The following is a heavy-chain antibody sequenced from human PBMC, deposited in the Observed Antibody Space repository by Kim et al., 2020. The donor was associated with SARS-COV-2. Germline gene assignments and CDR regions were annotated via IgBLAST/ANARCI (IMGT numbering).Heavy chain of an antibody. CDR3: ARAFYYYVDAFDI. V-gene: IGHV4-61*02. Sequence: YNPSLKSRVTISVDTSKNQFSLKLSSVTAADTAVYYCARAFYYYVDAFDIWGQGTMVTVSS. J-gene: IGHJ3*02. D-gene: IGHD3-10*02.